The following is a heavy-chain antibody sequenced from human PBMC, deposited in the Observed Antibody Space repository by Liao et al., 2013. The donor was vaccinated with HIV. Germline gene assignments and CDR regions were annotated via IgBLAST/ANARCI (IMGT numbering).Heavy chain of an antibody. V-gene: IGHV4-30-2*01. CDR1: SDSISSGGYS. CDR2: FYHSGST. Sequence: QLQLQESGSGLVKPSQTLSLTCAVSSDSISSGGYSWSWIRQPPGKGLEWIGYFYHSGSTYYNPSLKSRVTISVDGSKNQFSLKLSSVTAADTAVYYCARTDQYYDFWNGYENWFDPWGQGTLVTVSS. CDR3: ARTDQYYDFWNGYENWFDP. D-gene: IGHD3-3*01. J-gene: IGHJ5*02.